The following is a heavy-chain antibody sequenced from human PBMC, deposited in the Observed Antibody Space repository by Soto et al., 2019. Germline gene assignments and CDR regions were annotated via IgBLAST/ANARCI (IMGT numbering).Heavy chain of an antibody. CDR2: IYYSGST. V-gene: IGHV4-31*03. CDR1: GGSISSGGYY. CDR3: ARAPHYDFWGGYPYQGPGYFDY. J-gene: IGHJ4*02. D-gene: IGHD3-3*01. Sequence: SETLSLTCTVSGGSISSGGYYWSWIRQHPGKGLEWIGYIYYSGSTYYNPSLKSRVTISVDTSKNQFSLKLSSVTAADTAVYCCARAPHYDFWGGYPYQGPGYFDYWGQGTLVTVSS.